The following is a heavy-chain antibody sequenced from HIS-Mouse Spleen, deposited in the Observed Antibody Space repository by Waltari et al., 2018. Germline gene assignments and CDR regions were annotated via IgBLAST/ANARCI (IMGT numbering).Heavy chain of an antibody. J-gene: IGHJ4*02. CDR1: GYTFTSYD. CDR2: MKPKRGNT. V-gene: IGHV1-8*01. D-gene: IGHD4-4*01. Sequence: QVQLVQSGAEVKKPGASVKVSCKASGYTFTSYDINWVRQATGQGLEWMGWMKPKRGNTGNAQKFQGRVTMTRNTSISTAYMELSSLRSEDTAVYYCARGHDYSNYFDYWGQGTLVTVSS. CDR3: ARGHDYSNYFDY.